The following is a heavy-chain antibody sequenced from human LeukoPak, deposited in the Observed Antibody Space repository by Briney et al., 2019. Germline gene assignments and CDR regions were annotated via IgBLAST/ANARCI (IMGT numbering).Heavy chain of an antibody. CDR3: ASSYGDYRYYFDY. Sequence: GGSLRLSCAASGFSFSSYSMNWVRQAPGKGLEWVSYISSSSSTIYYADSVKGRFTISRDNAKNSLYLQMNSLRDEDTAVYYCASSYGDYRYYFDYWGQGTLVTVSS. V-gene: IGHV3-48*02. CDR2: ISSSSSTI. CDR1: GFSFSSYS. J-gene: IGHJ4*02. D-gene: IGHD4-17*01.